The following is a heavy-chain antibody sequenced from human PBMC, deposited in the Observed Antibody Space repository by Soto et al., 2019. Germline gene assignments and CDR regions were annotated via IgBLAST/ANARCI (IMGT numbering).Heavy chain of an antibody. V-gene: IGHV1-69*13. D-gene: IGHD3-10*01. J-gene: IGHJ6*02. Sequence: SVKVSCKASGYTSTSYGIGWVRPAPGKEVEWKGWINAYFGTANYAQKFQGRVTSTADESTSTAYMELSSLRSEDTAVYYCARGFRDTMVRGVINFYYYYGMDVWGQGTTVTVSS. CDR3: ARGFRDTMVRGVINFYYYYGMDV. CDR1: GYTSTSYG. CDR2: INAYFGTA.